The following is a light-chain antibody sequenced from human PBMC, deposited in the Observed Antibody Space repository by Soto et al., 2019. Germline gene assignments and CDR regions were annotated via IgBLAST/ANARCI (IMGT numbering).Light chain of an antibody. CDR1: SGHSNYA. CDR2: LNNDGSH. CDR3: QTWDTGISVV. J-gene: IGLJ2*01. Sequence: QSVLTQSPSASASLGASVKLTCTLSSGHSNYAIAWHQQQPEKGPRYLMKLNNDGSHSKGDGIPDRFSGSSSGAERYLTISSLQSEDESDYYCQTWDTGISVVFGVGTKVTVL. V-gene: IGLV4-69*01.